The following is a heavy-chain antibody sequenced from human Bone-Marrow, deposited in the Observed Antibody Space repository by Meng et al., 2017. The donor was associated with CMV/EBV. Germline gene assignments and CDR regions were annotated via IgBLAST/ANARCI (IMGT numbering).Heavy chain of an antibody. D-gene: IGHD6-19*01. CDR3: ARDRGGKQWLAPPVVLFDY. J-gene: IGHJ4*02. V-gene: IGHV6-1*01. CDR2: TYYRSKWYN. CDR1: GDSVSSNSAA. Sequence: SQTLSLTCAISGDSVSSNSAAWNWIRQSPSRGLEWLGRTYYRSKWYNDYAVSVKSRITINPDTSKNQFSLQLNSVTPEDTAVYYCARDRGGKQWLAPPVVLFDYWGQGTLATVSS.